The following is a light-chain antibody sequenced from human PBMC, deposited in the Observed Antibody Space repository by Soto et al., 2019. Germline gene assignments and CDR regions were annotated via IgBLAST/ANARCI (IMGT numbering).Light chain of an antibody. CDR2: GAS. V-gene: IGKV3-20*01. J-gene: IGKJ2*01. CDR1: QSVSSSY. Sequence: EIVLTQSPGTLSLSPGERATLSCRASQSVSSSYLAWYQHKPGQAPRLLIYGASSRATGIPDRFSGSGSGTDFTLTISSMEPKDFAGCCCQHYSSSPLTFGQGTKLDSK. CDR3: QHYSSSPLT.